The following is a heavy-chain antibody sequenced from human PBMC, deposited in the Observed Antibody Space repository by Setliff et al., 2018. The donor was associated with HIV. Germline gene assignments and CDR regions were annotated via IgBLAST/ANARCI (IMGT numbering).Heavy chain of an antibody. D-gene: IGHD5-12*01. V-gene: IGHV4-59*08. CDR3: ARMYSGYDWSPAGARTRYFDY. CDR1: GGSISSYY. CDR2: INHSGRI. J-gene: IGHJ4*02. Sequence: PSETLSLTCTVSGGSISSYYWSWIRQPPGKGLEWIGEINHSGRINYNPSLRSRVTTSVDTSKNQFSLKLSSVTAADTAVYYCARMYSGYDWSPAGARTRYFDYWGQGTLVTVSS.